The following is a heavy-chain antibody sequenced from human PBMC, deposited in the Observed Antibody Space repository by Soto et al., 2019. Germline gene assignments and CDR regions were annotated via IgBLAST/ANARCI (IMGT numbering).Heavy chain of an antibody. J-gene: IGHJ4*02. Sequence: GGSLRLSCVASGFTFSAYSMSWVRQASGQGLEWVSSITSSSTYIYYTRSVEGRFTISRDDAKNSLHLQMNSLRAEDTAVYYCARDLLEGYGHARQPDYWGQGTLVTVSS. CDR3: ARDLLEGYGHARQPDY. V-gene: IGHV3-21*06. CDR1: GFTFSAYS. D-gene: IGHD5-18*01. CDR2: ITSSSTYI.